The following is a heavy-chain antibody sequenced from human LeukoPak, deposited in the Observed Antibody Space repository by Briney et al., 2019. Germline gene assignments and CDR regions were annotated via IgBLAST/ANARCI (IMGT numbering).Heavy chain of an antibody. CDR3: ALGMVRGVMFY. CDR1: GFTFSSYE. CDR2: ISSSGSTI. D-gene: IGHD3-10*01. Sequence: GGSLRLSCAASGFTFSSYEMNWVRQAPGKGLEWVSYISSSGSTIYYADSVKGRFTISRDNSKNTLYLQMNSLRAEDTAVYYCALGMVRGVMFYWGQGTLVTVSS. V-gene: IGHV3-48*03. J-gene: IGHJ4*02.